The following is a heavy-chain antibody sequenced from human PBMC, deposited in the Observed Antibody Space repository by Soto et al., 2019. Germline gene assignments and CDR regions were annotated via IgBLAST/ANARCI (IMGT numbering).Heavy chain of an antibody. Sequence: GGSLRHSYAAPGFTLSSYAISWVRQAPGEGLEWVSAISGSGGSTDYVDSVKGRFTISRDSSKNTLYLQMNSLRAEDTAVYYCAKLQAYSYGPGAYFDYWGQGTLVTVSS. D-gene: IGHD5-18*01. CDR1: GFTLSSYA. CDR3: AKLQAYSYGPGAYFDY. CDR2: ISGSGGST. V-gene: IGHV3-23*01. J-gene: IGHJ4*02.